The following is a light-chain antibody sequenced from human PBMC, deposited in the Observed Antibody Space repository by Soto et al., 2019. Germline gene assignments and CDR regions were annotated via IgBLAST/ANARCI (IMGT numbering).Light chain of an antibody. CDR3: MQTLQHPPT. CDR1: QSLLYSNGYNY. J-gene: IGKJ5*01. CDR2: MGS. V-gene: IGKV2-28*01. Sequence: DIVMTQSPLSLPVTPGEPASISCRSSQSLLYSNGYNYLDWYVQKPGQSPQLLMYMGSNRASGVADRFSGSAAGTDFTLKISREEAEDVGVYYCMQTLQHPPTFGQGTRLEI.